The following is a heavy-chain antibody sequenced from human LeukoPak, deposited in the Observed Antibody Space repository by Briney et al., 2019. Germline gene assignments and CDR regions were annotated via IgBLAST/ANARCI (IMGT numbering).Heavy chain of an antibody. CDR3: ATTQGIAAAEDYFDY. CDR1: GYTLTELS. Sequence: ASVKVSCKVSGYTLTELSMHWVRQAPGKGLEWMGGFDPEDGETIYAQKFQGRVTMTEDTSTDTAYMELSSLRSEDTAVYYCATTQGIAAAEDYFDYWGQGTLVTVSS. D-gene: IGHD6-13*01. CDR2: FDPEDGET. V-gene: IGHV1-24*01. J-gene: IGHJ4*02.